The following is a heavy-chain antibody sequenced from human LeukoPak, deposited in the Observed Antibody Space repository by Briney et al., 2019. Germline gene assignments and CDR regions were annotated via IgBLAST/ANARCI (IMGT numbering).Heavy chain of an antibody. J-gene: IGHJ4*02. CDR2: IYYSGST. V-gene: IGHV4-39*01. D-gene: IGHD3-10*01. CDR1: GGSISSSSYY. Sequence: SETLSLTCTVSGGSISSSSYYWGWIRQPPGKGLEWIGSIYYSGSTYYNPSLKSRVTISVDTSKNQFSLKLSSVTAADTAVYYCARRLRGHLDYWGQGTLVTVSS. CDR3: ARRLRGHLDY.